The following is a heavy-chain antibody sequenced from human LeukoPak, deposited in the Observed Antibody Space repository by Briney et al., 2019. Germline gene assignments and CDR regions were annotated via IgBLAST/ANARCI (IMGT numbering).Heavy chain of an antibody. CDR2: ISYDGNSQ. D-gene: IGHD1-1*01. V-gene: IGHV3-30*18. J-gene: IGHJ4*02. CDR1: GFSFSSYS. Sequence: GGSLRLSCAASGFSFSSYSMHWVRQAPGRGLEWVAAISYDGNSQHYGAPVKGRFTISRDNSKNTVYLQINTLRTDDEAIYYCAKPYPTLTTSAVLDNWGQGTLVTVSS. CDR3: AKPYPTLTTSAVLDN.